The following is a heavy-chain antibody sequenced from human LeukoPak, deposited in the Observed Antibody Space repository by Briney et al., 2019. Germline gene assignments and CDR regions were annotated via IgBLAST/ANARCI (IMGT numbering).Heavy chain of an antibody. V-gene: IGHV3-53*01. D-gene: IGHD2-15*01. J-gene: IGHJ2*01. CDR1: GFFVSNNY. Sequence: GGSLRLSCAASGFFVSNNYMSWVRQALGKGLEWVSVIYSGGDTYYADSVKGRFTISRDNSKNTLYLQMNSLRAEDTAIYYCACSGYCSGGSCYLRYWYFDLWGRGTLVTVSS. CDR2: IYSGGDT. CDR3: ACSGYCSGGSCYLRYWYFDL.